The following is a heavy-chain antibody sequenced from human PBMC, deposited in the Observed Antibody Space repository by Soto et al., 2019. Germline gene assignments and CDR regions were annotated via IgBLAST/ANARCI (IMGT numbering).Heavy chain of an antibody. CDR3: ARYSGYVPLGPVSV. V-gene: IGHV3-21*01. Sequence: GGSLRLSCAASGFTFSSYSMNWVRQAPGKGLEWVSSISSSSYIYYADSVKGRFTISRDNAKNSLYLRMNSLRAEDTAVYYCARYSGYVPLGPVSVWGQGTLVTVSS. CDR2: ISSSSYI. J-gene: IGHJ4*02. D-gene: IGHD5-12*01. CDR1: GFTFSSYS.